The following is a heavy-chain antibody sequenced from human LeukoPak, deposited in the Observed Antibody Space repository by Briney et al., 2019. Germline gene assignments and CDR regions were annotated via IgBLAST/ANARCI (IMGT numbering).Heavy chain of an antibody. CDR1: GFIFNHHA. CDR2: IWSDKSNK. V-gene: IGHV3-33*06. D-gene: IGHD4-11*01. Sequence: PGGSLRLSCAASGFIFNHHAMHWVRQAPGKGLEWVAVIWSDKSNKFYADSVRGRFTISRDDSRKTVYLQMERMTAEDTAIYYCAKDAQRGFDYSNSLEYWGQGGLVTVAS. J-gene: IGHJ4*02. CDR3: AKDAQRGFDYSNSLEY.